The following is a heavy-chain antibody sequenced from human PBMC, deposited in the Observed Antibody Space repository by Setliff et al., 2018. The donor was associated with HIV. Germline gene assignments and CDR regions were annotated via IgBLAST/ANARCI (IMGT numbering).Heavy chain of an antibody. J-gene: IGHJ6*02. CDR3: ARGRNRNYVVYGMDV. V-gene: IGHV3-11*04. CDR1: GFTFRDHY. D-gene: IGHD1-7*01. CDR2: ISSSGSTT. Sequence: GSLRLSCAASGFTFRDHYMTWIRQAPGKGLEWISYISSSGSTTYYADSVKGRFTISRDNTKISLYLQMNSLGAEDTAVYYCARGRNRNYVVYGMDVWGQGTTVTVSS.